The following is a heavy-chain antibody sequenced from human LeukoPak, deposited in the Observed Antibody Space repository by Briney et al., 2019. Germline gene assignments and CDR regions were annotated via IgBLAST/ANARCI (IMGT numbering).Heavy chain of an antibody. V-gene: IGHV3-48*01. D-gene: IGHD2-8*01. Sequence: GGSLRLSCAASGFTFSSYSMNWVRQAPGKGLEWVSYISSSSSTIYYADSVKGRFTISRDNAKNSLCLQMHSLRAEDTAVYYFVRVGHIVLMVYPNSSGPCDYWGQETVVTVSS. CDR1: GFTFSSYS. CDR2: ISSSSSTI. CDR3: VRVGHIVLMVYPNSSGPCDY. J-gene: IGHJ4*02.